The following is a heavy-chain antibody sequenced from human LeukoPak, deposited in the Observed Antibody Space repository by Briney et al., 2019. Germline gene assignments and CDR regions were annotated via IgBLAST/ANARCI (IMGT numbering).Heavy chain of an antibody. CDR1: GFSFTNAW. Sequence: PGGSLRLSCAASGFSFTNAWMNWARQAPGKGLEWVGRIKSKADGETIHYAAPVRGRFSISRDDSINTVYLQMDSLTAEDTAVCYCLTRLRSTDGVDYWGQGTLVTVSS. V-gene: IGHV3-15*01. D-gene: IGHD4-23*01. J-gene: IGHJ4*01. CDR3: LTRLRSTDGVDY. CDR2: IKSKADGETI.